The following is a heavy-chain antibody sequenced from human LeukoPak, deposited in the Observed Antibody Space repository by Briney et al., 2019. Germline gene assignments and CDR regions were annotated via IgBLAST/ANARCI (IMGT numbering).Heavy chain of an antibody. J-gene: IGHJ3*02. CDR2: ISYDGSNK. Sequence: PGGSLRLSCAASGFTFSSYGMHWVRQAPGKGLEWVAVISYDGSNKYYADSVKGRFTISRDNSKNTLYLQMNSLRAEDTAVYYCARPYYYDSSGYYTGDAFDIWGQGTMVTVSS. CDR3: ARPYYYDSSGYYTGDAFDI. V-gene: IGHV3-30*03. CDR1: GFTFSSYG. D-gene: IGHD3-22*01.